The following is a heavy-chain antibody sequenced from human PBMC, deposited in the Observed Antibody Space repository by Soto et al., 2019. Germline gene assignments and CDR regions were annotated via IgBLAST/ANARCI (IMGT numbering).Heavy chain of an antibody. D-gene: IGHD2-21*02. CDR1: GFTFSSYG. J-gene: IGHJ3*02. CDR3: AKGPFPIVVVTAIDI. Sequence: QVQLVESGGGVVQPGRSLRLSCAASGFTFSSYGMHWVRQAPGKGLEWVAVISYDGSNKYYADSVKGRFTISRDNSKNTLYLHMNSLRAEDTAVYYCAKGPFPIVVVTAIDIWGQGTMVTVSS. CDR2: ISYDGSNK. V-gene: IGHV3-30*18.